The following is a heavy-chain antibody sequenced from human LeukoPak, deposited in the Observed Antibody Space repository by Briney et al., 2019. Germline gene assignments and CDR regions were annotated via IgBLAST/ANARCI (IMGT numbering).Heavy chain of an antibody. J-gene: IGHJ4*02. V-gene: IGHV3-9*03. Sequence: GRSLSLSCAASGFTFDDYAMHWVRQAPGKGLEWVPGISWNSGSIGYADSVKGRFTISRDNAKNSLFLQMNSLRAEDMALYYCARGMATGGRLDYWGQGTLVTVSS. CDR3: ARGMATGGRLDY. CDR2: ISWNSGSI. D-gene: IGHD5-24*01. CDR1: GFTFDDYA.